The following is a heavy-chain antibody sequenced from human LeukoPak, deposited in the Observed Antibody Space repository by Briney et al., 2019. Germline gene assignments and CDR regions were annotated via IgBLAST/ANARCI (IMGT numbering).Heavy chain of an antibody. CDR3: ARGFLDYYDSSHRRGYALDI. CDR1: GYTFTSYY. CDR2: INPSGGST. D-gene: IGHD3-22*01. V-gene: IGHV1-46*01. Sequence: ASVKVSCKASGYTFTSYYMHWVRQAPGQGLEWMGIINPSGGSTSYAQKFQGRVTMTRDTSTSTVYMELSSLRSEDTAVYYCARGFLDYYDSSHRRGYALDIWGQGTMVTVSS. J-gene: IGHJ3*02.